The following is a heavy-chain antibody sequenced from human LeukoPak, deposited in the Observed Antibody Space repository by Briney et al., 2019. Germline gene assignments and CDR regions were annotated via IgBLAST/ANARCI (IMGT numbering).Heavy chain of an antibody. Sequence: PGGSLRLSCAASGFTFSSYAMSWVRQAPGKGLEWVSAISGSGGSTYYADSVKGRFTISRDNSKNTLYLQMNSLRAEDTAVYYCAKGSVPRTTVSGFNYWGQGTLVTVSS. D-gene: IGHD4-17*01. V-gene: IGHV3-23*01. J-gene: IGHJ4*02. CDR1: GFTFSSYA. CDR2: ISGSGGST. CDR3: AKGSVPRTTVSGFNY.